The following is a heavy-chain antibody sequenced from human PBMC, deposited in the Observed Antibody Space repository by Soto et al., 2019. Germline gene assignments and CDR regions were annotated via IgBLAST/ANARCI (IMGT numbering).Heavy chain of an antibody. CDR1: GFTFANSW. V-gene: IGHV3-74*01. CDR3: ATAEFDY. CDR2: VTGDGHTI. Sequence: EVQLVESGGGLVQPGGSLRLSCAASGFTFANSWMHWIRQAPGKGPEWVSRVTGDGHTIQYADSVKGRFTVSRDNAKNTLYLQMNSLRAEDTAVYYCATAEFDYWGPGTLVTVSS. J-gene: IGHJ5*01.